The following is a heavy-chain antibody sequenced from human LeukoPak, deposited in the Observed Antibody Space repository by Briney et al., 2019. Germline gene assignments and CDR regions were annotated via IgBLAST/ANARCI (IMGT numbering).Heavy chain of an antibody. J-gene: IGHJ6*03. D-gene: IGHD2-2*01. Sequence: EASVKVSCKASGYTFAGYYMHWVRQAPGQGLEWMGWINPNSGGTNYAQKFQGRVTMTRDTSISTAYMELSRLRSDDTAVYYCAKTLSTCSSTSCSSPYYYYYMDVWGKGTTVTVSS. CDR3: AKTLSTCSSTSCSSPYYYYYMDV. CDR1: GYTFAGYY. V-gene: IGHV1-2*02. CDR2: INPNSGGT.